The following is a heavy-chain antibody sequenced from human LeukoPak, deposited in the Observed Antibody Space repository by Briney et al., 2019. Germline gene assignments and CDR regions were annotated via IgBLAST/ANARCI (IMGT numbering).Heavy chain of an antibody. CDR2: IYSGGST. CDR1: GFTVSSNY. Sequence: GGSLGLSCAASGFTVSSNYMSWVRQAPGKGLEWVSVIYSGGSTYYADSVKGRFTISRDNSMNTLYLQMNSLRAEDTAVYYCARESSIAAVHWGQGTLVTVSS. V-gene: IGHV3-53*01. J-gene: IGHJ4*02. CDR3: ARESSIAAVH. D-gene: IGHD6-13*01.